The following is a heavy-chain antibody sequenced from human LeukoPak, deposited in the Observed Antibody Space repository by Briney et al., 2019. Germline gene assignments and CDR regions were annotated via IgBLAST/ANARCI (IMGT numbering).Heavy chain of an antibody. Sequence: SETLSLTCTVSGGSISSSSYYWGWIRQPPGKGLEWIGSIYYSGNTYYNPSLKSRVAISIDTSKNQFSLKLSSVTAADTAVYYCARGWYSSGWYSDYWGQGTLVTVSS. J-gene: IGHJ4*02. V-gene: IGHV4-39*01. CDR3: ARGWYSSGWYSDY. CDR2: IYYSGNT. CDR1: GGSISSSSYY. D-gene: IGHD6-19*01.